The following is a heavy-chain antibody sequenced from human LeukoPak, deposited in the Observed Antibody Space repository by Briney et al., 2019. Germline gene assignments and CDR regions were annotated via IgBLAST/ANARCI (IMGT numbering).Heavy chain of an antibody. Sequence: PSETLSLTCTVSGGSISSYYWSWIRQPPGKGLEWIGYIYYSGSTNYNPSLKSRVTISVDTSKNQFSLKLSSVTAADTAVYYYARRGYDILTGYGYYFDYWGQGTLVTVSS. CDR2: IYYSGST. CDR1: GGSISSYY. CDR3: ARRGYDILTGYGYYFDY. J-gene: IGHJ4*02. V-gene: IGHV4-59*08. D-gene: IGHD3-9*01.